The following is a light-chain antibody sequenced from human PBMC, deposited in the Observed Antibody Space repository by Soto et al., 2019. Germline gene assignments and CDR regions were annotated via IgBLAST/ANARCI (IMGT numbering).Light chain of an antibody. V-gene: IGKV3-20*01. CDR2: AAS. Sequence: EVVLTQSPGTLSLSPGERATLSCRASQRVGSSYLAWYQQKPGQAPRLLIYAASRRATGIPDRFSASGSGTDFTLTISRLEPEDFAVYYCQQYGWPLHTFGQGTKLEIK. CDR1: QRVGSSY. CDR3: QQYGWPLHT. J-gene: IGKJ2*01.